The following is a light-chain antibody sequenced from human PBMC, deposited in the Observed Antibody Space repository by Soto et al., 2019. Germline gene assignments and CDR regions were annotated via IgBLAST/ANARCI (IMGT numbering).Light chain of an antibody. CDR3: QQYNNWPPWK. J-gene: IGKJ1*01. V-gene: IGKV3-15*01. CDR1: QSVSSN. CDR2: GAS. Sequence: EIVMTHSPATLSVSPWERATLSCRASQSVSSNLAWYQQKPGQAPRLLIYGASTRATGIPARFSGSGSGTEFTLTISSLQSEDFAVYYCQQYNNWPPWKFGQGTKVDIK.